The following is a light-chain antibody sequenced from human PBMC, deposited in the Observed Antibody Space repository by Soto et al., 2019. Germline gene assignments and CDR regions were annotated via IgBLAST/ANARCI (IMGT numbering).Light chain of an antibody. V-gene: IGLV3-21*04. CDR2: YDS. CDR3: QVWDSSSDHYV. CDR1: NIGSKS. J-gene: IGLJ1*01. Sequence: SYELTQPPSVSVAPGKTARITCGGNNIGSKSVHWDQQKPGQAPVLVIYYDSDRPSGIPERFSGSNSGNTATLTISRVEAGYEADYYCQVWDSSSDHYVFGTGTKLTVL.